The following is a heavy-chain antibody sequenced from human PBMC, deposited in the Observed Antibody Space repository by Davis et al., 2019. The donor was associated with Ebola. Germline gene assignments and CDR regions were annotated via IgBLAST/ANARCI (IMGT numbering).Heavy chain of an antibody. CDR2: IYYSGST. J-gene: IGHJ6*03. CDR1: GGSISSYY. D-gene: IGHD4-17*01. Sequence: PSETLSLTCTVSGGSISSYYWSWIRQPPGKGLEWIGYIYYSGSTNYNPSLKSRVTISVDTSKNQFSLKLSSVTAADTAVYYCARGKATVTLYYYYYYMDVWGKGTTVTVSS. CDR3: ARGKATVTLYYYYYYMDV. V-gene: IGHV4-59*12.